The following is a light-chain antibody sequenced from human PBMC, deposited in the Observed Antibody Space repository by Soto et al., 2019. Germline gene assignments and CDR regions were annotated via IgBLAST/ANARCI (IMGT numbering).Light chain of an antibody. V-gene: IGKV1-33*01. Sequence: DIQMTQSPSSLSASVGDRVTVTCQARQGIANYLNWYQQKPGKAPKVLIYDASTLEKGVPSRFRGSGSGTDLTFTISSLQPEDIATYYCQQYDDLLPTFGQGTKLEIK. CDR3: QQYDDLLPT. CDR2: DAS. CDR1: QGIANY. J-gene: IGKJ2*01.